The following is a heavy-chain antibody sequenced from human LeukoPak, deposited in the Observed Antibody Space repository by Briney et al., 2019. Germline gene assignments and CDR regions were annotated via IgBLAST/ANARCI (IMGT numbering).Heavy chain of an antibody. V-gene: IGHV5-51*01. CDR1: GYRFTSDW. J-gene: IGHJ4*02. Sequence: GESLKISCKGSGYRFTSDWIGWVRQMPGKGLEWMGIIYPGDSDTRYSPSFQGQVTISADKSISTAYLQWSSLKASDTAMYYCARQDLTYDSSGYSDYWGQGTLVTVSS. CDR2: IYPGDSDT. D-gene: IGHD3-22*01. CDR3: ARQDLTYDSSGYSDY.